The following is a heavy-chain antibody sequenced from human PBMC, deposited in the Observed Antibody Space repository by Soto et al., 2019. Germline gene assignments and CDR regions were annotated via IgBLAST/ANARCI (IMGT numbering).Heavy chain of an antibody. J-gene: IGHJ5*02. D-gene: IGHD2-15*01. Sequence: ASVKVSCKASGYTFTSYGISWVRQAPGQGLEWMGWISAYNGNTNYAQKLQGRVTMTTDTSTSTAYMELRSLRSDDTAVYYCARKTMVAATLLSPAARPPENWFDPWGQGTLVTVSS. V-gene: IGHV1-18*01. CDR2: ISAYNGNT. CDR3: ARKTMVAATLLSPAARPPENWFDP. CDR1: GYTFTSYG.